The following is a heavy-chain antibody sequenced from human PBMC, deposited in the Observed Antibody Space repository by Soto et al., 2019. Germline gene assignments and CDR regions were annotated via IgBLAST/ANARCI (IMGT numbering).Heavy chain of an antibody. D-gene: IGHD3-10*01. CDR3: ARLGGGSGSYYKSGGMDV. Sequence: GESLKISSKASGYSFTSYWISLVRQMPGKGLEWMGRIDPSDSYTNYSPSFQGHVTISADKSISTAYLQWSSLKASDTAMYYCARLGGGSGSYYKSGGMDVWGQGTTVTVSS. J-gene: IGHJ6*02. V-gene: IGHV5-10-1*01. CDR2: IDPSDSYT. CDR1: GYSFTSYW.